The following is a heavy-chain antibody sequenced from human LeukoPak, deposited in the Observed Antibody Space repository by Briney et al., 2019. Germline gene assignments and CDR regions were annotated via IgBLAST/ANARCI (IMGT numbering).Heavy chain of an antibody. Sequence: SETLSLTCAVYGGSFSGYYWSWIRQTPGKGLEWIGEINHSGSTNYNPSLKSRVTISVDTSKNQFSLKLSSVTAADTAVYYCASTQRLGYCSGGSCTPNDWGQGTLVTVSS. J-gene: IGHJ4*02. CDR2: INHSGST. V-gene: IGHV4-34*01. D-gene: IGHD2-15*01. CDR3: ASTQRLGYCSGGSCTPND. CDR1: GGSFSGYY.